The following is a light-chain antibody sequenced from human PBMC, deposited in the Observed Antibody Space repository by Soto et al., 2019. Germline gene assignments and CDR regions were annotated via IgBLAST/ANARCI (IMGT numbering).Light chain of an antibody. CDR1: QSVSNN. Sequence: EIVMTQSPATLSVSPGERATLSCRASQSVSNNLAWYQQKPGQAPRLLIYSASSRATGIPARFSGSASGTEFILTISSLQSEDFAVYYCQQYNDSPLTFGGGTMVETK. CDR2: SAS. CDR3: QQYNDSPLT. J-gene: IGKJ4*01. V-gene: IGKV3-15*01.